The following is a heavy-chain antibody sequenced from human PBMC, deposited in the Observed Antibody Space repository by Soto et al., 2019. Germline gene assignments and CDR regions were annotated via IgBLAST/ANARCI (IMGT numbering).Heavy chain of an antibody. J-gene: IGHJ4*02. V-gene: IGHV4-31*03. CDR2: IYYSGST. CDR3: AGGGSRSRIGY. Sequence: QVQLQESGPGLVKPSQTLSLTCTVSGGSISSGGYYWSWIRQHPGKGLEWIGYIYYSGSTYYNPSLKSRVTISVDTSKNRCSLKMSSVTAADTAVYFCAGGGSRSRIGYWGQGTLVTVSS. CDR1: GGSISSGGYY. D-gene: IGHD3-16*01.